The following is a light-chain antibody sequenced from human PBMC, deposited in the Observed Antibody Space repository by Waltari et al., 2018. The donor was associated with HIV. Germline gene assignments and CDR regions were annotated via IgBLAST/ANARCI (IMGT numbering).Light chain of an antibody. J-gene: IGLJ3*02. CDR2: ENS. V-gene: IGLV1-40*01. CDR3: QSYDNSLSAWV. CDR1: SSNLGLGYD. Sequence: QSVLTQPPSVSGAPGQRVTISCTGSSSNLGLGYDVQWYQQLPGTAPKLLVYENSKRPSGVPDRFSGSKSGISASLAITGIQAEDEANYYCQSYDNSLSAWVFGGGTKVTVL.